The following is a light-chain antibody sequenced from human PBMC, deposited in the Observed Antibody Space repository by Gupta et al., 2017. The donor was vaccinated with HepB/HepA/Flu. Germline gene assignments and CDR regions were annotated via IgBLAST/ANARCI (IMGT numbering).Light chain of an antibody. J-gene: IGLJ2*01. CDR3: CSYAGSKIFVV. CDR2: DVN. V-gene: IGLV2-11*01. CDR1: SSDVGRYNY. Sequence: QPALTQPRSVSGSPGQSVTLSCSGTSSDVGRYNYVSWYQHRPGKGPKLIIYDVNKWPSGVPGRFSGSKSGNTASLTISGLQAEDEAVYYCCSYAGSKIFVVFGEGTKLTVL.